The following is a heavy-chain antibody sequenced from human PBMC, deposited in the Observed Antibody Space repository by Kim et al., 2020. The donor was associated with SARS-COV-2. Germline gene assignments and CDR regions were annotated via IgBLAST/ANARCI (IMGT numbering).Heavy chain of an antibody. CDR3: ARGTYDYVWGSYSFVY. Sequence: SETLSLTCTVSGGSISGYHWSWIRQSPGRGLEWIGYIYYSGNTNYSPSLKSRVTISIDTSKNQFSLKLRSVTAADTAVYYCARGTYDYVWGSYSFVYWGQGTLVTVSS. D-gene: IGHD3-16*01. V-gene: IGHV4-59*01. CDR1: GGSISGYH. CDR2: IYYSGNT. J-gene: IGHJ4*02.